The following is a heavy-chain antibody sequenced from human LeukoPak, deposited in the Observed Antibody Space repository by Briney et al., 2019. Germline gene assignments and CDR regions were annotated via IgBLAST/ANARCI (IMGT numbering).Heavy chain of an antibody. V-gene: IGHV3-21*01. Sequence: GGSLRLSCAASGFTFSSYSMTWVRQAPGKGLEWVSSISSSSYIYYADSVKGRFTISRDNAKNSLYLQMNSLRAEDTAVYYCASGYDFWSGYYKDYGMDVWGQGTTVTVSS. CDR3: ASGYDFWSGYYKDYGMDV. J-gene: IGHJ6*02. D-gene: IGHD3-3*01. CDR1: GFTFSSYS. CDR2: ISSSSYI.